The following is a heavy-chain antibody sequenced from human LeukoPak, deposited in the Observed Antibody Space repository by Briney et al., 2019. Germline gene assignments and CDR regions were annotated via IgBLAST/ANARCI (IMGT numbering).Heavy chain of an antibody. CDR3: ARDRMWCSSTSCQEGWFDP. D-gene: IGHD2-2*01. Sequence: PGGSLRLSCAASGFTFSSYSMNWVRQAPGKGLEWVSSISSSSSYIYYADSVRGRLTISRDNAKNSLYLQMNSLRAEDTAVYYCARDRMWCSSTSCQEGWFDPWGQGTLVTVSS. CDR2: ISSSSSYI. J-gene: IGHJ5*02. V-gene: IGHV3-21*01. CDR1: GFTFSSYS.